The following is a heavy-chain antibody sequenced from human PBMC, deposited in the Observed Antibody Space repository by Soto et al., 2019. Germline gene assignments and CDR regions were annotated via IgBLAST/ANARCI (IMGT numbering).Heavy chain of an antibody. D-gene: IGHD6-19*01. CDR1: GFTFSSYD. V-gene: IGHV3-13*01. CDR2: IGTAGDT. Sequence: GGSLRLSCAASGFTFSSYDMHWVRQATGKGLEWVSAIGTAGDTYYPGSVKGRFTISRENAKDSLYLQMNSLRAGDTAVYYCAREVGPRYSSGSNWFDPWGQGTLVTVSS. J-gene: IGHJ5*02. CDR3: AREVGPRYSSGSNWFDP.